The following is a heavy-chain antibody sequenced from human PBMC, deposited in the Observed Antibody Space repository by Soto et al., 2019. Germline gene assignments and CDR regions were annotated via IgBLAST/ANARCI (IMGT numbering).Heavy chain of an antibody. Sequence: QVQLVESGGGVVQPGRSLRLSCAASGFTFSSYGMHWVRQAPGKGLEWVAVIWYDGSNKYYADSVKGRFTISRDNSKNTLYLQMNSLRAEDTAVDYCARDVWAFDIVLDGMDVWGQGTTVTVSS. CDR2: IWYDGSNK. J-gene: IGHJ6*02. CDR1: GFTFSSYG. V-gene: IGHV3-33*01. CDR3: ARDVWAFDIVLDGMDV. D-gene: IGHD2-15*01.